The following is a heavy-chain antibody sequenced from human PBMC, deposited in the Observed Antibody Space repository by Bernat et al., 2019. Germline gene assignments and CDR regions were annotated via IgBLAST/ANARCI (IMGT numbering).Heavy chain of an antibody. CDR1: GFTFDDYA. V-gene: IGHV3-9*01. Sequence: EVQLVESGGGLVQPGRSLRLSCAASGFTFDDYAMHWVRQAPGKGLEWVSGISWTSGSIGYADSVKGRFTISRDNAKNSLYLQMNSLRAEDTALYYCAKEAAAGTDHYYYYGMDVWGQGTTVTVSS. D-gene: IGHD6-13*01. CDR3: AKEAAAGTDHYYYYGMDV. CDR2: ISWTSGSI. J-gene: IGHJ6*02.